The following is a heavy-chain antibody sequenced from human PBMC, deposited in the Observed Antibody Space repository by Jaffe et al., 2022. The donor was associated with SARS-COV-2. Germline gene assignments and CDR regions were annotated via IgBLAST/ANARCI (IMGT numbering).Heavy chain of an antibody. CDR1: GGSFSGYY. D-gene: IGHD3-9*01. CDR2: INHSGST. J-gene: IGHJ5*02. Sequence: QVQLQQWGAGLLKPSETLSLTCAVYGGSFSGYYWSWIRQPPGKGLEWIGEINHSGSTNYNPSLKSRVTISVDTSKNQFSLKLSSVTAADTAVYYCARGYYDILTGTRGWFDPWGQGTLVTVSS. V-gene: IGHV4-34*01. CDR3: ARGYYDILTGTRGWFDP.